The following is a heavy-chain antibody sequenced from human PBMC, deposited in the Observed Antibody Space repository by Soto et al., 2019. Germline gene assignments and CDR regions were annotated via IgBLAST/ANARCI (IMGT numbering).Heavy chain of an antibody. J-gene: IGHJ1*01. V-gene: IGHV4-31*03. CDR1: GDSISTEGYY. CDR2: IYYSGLT. Sequence: SETLSLTCSVSGDSISTEGYYWSWIRQHPGKGLEWIGYIYYSGLTSYNPSLKSRVTVSRATSKNQFYLKLSSVTAADTAVYYCARSRSYYVEDFQKWGQGTLVTVSS. CDR3: ARSRSYYVEDFQK. D-gene: IGHD1-26*01.